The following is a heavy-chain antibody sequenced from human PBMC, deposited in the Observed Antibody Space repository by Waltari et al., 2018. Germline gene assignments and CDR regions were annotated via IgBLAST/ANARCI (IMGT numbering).Heavy chain of an antibody. CDR2: INTNTGNP. CDR1: VYTFPSSA. V-gene: IGHV7-4-1*02. D-gene: IGHD4-4*01. J-gene: IGHJ4*02. CDR3: ATAGAIYSNYPFDY. Sequence: QVQLVQSGSELKKPGASVTVSCKASVYTFPSSAMTWVRQAPGQGLEWMGWINTNTGNPTSAQGFTGRFVFSLDTSVSTAYLQISSLKAEDTAVYYCATAGAIYSNYPFDYWGQGTLVTVSS.